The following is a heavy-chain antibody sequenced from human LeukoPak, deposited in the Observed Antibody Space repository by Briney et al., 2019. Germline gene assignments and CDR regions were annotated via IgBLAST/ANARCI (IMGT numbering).Heavy chain of an antibody. CDR2: INPNSGGT. Sequence: ASVKVSCKASGYTFTGYYMHWVRPAPGQGLEWMGWINPNSGGTNYAQKFQGRVTMTRDTSISAAYMELSRLRSDDTAVYYCASQDVGAAAGSVDYWGQGTLVTVSS. CDR3: ASQDVGAAAGSVDY. CDR1: GYTFTGYY. V-gene: IGHV1-2*02. J-gene: IGHJ4*02. D-gene: IGHD6-13*01.